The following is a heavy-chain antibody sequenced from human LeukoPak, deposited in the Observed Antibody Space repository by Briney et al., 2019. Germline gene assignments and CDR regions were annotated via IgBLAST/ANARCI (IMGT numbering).Heavy chain of an antibody. Sequence: PGGSLRLSCAPSGFPFSDYYMIWIREAPGEARECVSYFSRCGSTIYYADPVKGRFTIPRDNAKHSLYVQMNSLSGEDTPVYCWARSSGQRWGYYYMDVWGKGTTVTVSS. CDR2: FSRCGSTI. CDR3: ARSSGQRWGYYYMDV. V-gene: IGHV3-11*04. D-gene: IGHD3-16*01. J-gene: IGHJ6*03. CDR1: GFPFSDYY.